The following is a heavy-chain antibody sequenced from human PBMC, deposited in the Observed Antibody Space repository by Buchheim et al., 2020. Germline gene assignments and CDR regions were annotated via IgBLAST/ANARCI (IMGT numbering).Heavy chain of an antibody. CDR3: ARVEYSSSLGLDYYYGMDV. J-gene: IGHJ6*02. Sequence: EVQLVESGGGLVQPGGSLRLSCAASGFTFSSYWMSWVRQAPGKGLEWVSYISSSGSTIYYADSVKGRFTISRDNAQNSLYLQMNSLRAEDTAVYYCARVEYSSSLGLDYYYGMDVWGQGTT. CDR1: GFTFSSYW. CDR2: ISSSGSTI. D-gene: IGHD6-6*01. V-gene: IGHV3-48*04.